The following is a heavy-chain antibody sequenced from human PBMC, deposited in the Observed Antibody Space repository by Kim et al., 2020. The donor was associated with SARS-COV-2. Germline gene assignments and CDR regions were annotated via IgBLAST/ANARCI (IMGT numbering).Heavy chain of an antibody. D-gene: IGHD3-3*01. J-gene: IGHJ6*02. CDR3: AGVSGRDISYYGMDV. CDR2: INPNSGGT. CDR1: GYTFTGYY. Sequence: ASVKVSCKASGYTFTGYYMHWVRQAPGQGLEWMGWINPNSGGTNYAQKFQGRVTMTRDTSISTAYMELSRLRSDDTAVYYCAGVSGRDISYYGMDVWGQGTTVTVSS. V-gene: IGHV1-2*02.